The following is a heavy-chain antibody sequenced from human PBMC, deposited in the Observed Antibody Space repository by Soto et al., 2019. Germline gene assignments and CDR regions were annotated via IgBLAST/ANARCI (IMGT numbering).Heavy chain of an antibody. J-gene: IGHJ6*02. Sequence: SETLSLTCAVSGGSISSSNWWSWVRQPPGKGLEWIGEIYHSGSTNYNPSLKSRVTISVDKSKNQFSLKLSPVTAADTAVYYSARADLLLWFGELLNNGMDVWGQGTTVTVSS. D-gene: IGHD3-10*01. CDR2: IYHSGST. CDR3: ARADLLLWFGELLNNGMDV. V-gene: IGHV4-4*02. CDR1: GGSISSSNW.